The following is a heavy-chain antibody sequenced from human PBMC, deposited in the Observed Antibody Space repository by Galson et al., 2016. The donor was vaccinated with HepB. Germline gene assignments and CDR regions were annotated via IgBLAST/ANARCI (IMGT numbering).Heavy chain of an antibody. CDR2: IHYTGGT. CDR3: ARNYEFWSGYYVLDY. CDR1: GGSISSGVYY. Sequence: TLSLTCTVSGGSISSGVYYWSWVRQHPGKGLEWIGYIHYTGGTYYNPSLKSRVTISVDTSKNQFSLKLSSVTAADTAVYYCARNYEFWSGYYVLDYWGQGTLVTVSS. D-gene: IGHD3-3*01. J-gene: IGHJ4*02. V-gene: IGHV4-31*03.